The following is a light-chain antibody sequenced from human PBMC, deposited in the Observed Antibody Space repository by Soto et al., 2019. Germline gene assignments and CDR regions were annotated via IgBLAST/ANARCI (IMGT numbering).Light chain of an antibody. Sequence: EIVLRESPCTLSLSTGERATLSCRASQSVSSSYLAWYQQKPGQAPRLLIYGASSRATGIPDRFSGSGSGTDFTLTISRLEPEDFAVYYCQPYGSSPGLTFGGGTMV. CDR3: QPYGSSPGLT. V-gene: IGKV3-20*01. CDR2: GAS. J-gene: IGKJ4*01. CDR1: QSVSSSY.